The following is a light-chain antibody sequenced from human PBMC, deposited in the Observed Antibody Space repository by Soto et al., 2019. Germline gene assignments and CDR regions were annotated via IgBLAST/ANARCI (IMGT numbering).Light chain of an antibody. CDR1: QSVSSN. Sequence: EIELTQSPATLSVSPVERPTLXCRASQSVSSNLAWYQQKPGQAPRLLIYGASTRATGIPARFSGSGSGTEFTLTISSLQSEDFAVYYCQQYNNWWTFGQGTKVDIK. V-gene: IGKV3-15*01. CDR3: QQYNNWWT. CDR2: GAS. J-gene: IGKJ1*01.